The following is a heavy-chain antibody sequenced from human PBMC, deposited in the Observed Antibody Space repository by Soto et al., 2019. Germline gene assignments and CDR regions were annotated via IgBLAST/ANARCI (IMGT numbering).Heavy chain of an antibody. CDR2: ISSSSSTI. V-gene: IGHV3-48*01. J-gene: IGHJ4*02. D-gene: IGHD3-3*01. CDR3: AREFWSGPFYY. Sequence: PGGSLRLSCAASGFTFSSYSMNWVRQAPGKGLEWVSYISSSSSTIYYADSVKGRFTISRDNAKNSLYLQMNSLRAEDTAVYYCAREFWSGPFYYWGQGTLVTVSS. CDR1: GFTFSSYS.